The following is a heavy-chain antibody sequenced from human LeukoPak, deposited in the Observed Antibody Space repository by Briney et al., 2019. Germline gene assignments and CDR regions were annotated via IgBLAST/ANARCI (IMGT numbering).Heavy chain of an antibody. V-gene: IGHV4-34*01. J-gene: IGHJ6*02. CDR1: GGSFTDYY. CDR3: ARGLVVVTMTSSIMDV. Sequence: SETLTLTCVVNGGSFTDYYWTWIRQAPGNGLEWVGDIDHRGSINYNPSLKSRVTISVDTSKNQFSLRLSSVTAADTAVYYCARGLVVVTMTSSIMDVWGQGTTVTVSS. D-gene: IGHD3-22*01. CDR2: IDHRGSI.